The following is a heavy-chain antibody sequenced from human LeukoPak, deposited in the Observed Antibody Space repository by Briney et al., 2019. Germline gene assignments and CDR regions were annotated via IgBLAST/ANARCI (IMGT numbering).Heavy chain of an antibody. V-gene: IGHV3-13*01. CDR2: IGTADDT. CDR1: GFTFSRYD. D-gene: IGHD6-6*01. CDR3: AKAARPSIAARSSMGDAFDI. Sequence: GSLRLSCAASGFTFSRYDMHWVRQATGKGLEWVSAIGTADDTYYGDSVKGRFTISRDNSKNTLYLQMNSLRAEDTAVYYCAKAARPSIAARSSMGDAFDIWGQGTMVTVSS. J-gene: IGHJ3*02.